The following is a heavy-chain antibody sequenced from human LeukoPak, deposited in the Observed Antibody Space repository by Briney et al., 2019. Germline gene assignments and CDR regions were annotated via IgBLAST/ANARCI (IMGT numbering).Heavy chain of an antibody. Sequence: GASVKVSCTSSGFTFSGYYMHWVRQAPGQGLEWMAWISPNSGGTNYVQKLQGRVTMTTDTSTSTAYMELRSLRSDDTAVYYCARVSRYFDWLSLNDYWGQGTLVTVSS. V-gene: IGHV1-2*02. CDR2: ISPNSGGT. CDR3: ARVSRYFDWLSLNDY. J-gene: IGHJ4*02. CDR1: GFTFSGYY. D-gene: IGHD3-9*01.